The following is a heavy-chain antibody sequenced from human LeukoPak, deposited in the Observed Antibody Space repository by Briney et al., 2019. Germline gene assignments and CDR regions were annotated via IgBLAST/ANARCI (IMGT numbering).Heavy chain of an antibody. Sequence: GGSLRLSCAASGFTFSSYGMSWVRQAPGKGLEWVSAIGGSGGSTYYADSVKGRFTISRDNSKNTLYLQMNSLRAEDTAVYYCAKVWAQWLVYFDYWGQGTLVTVSS. CDR1: GFTFSSYG. J-gene: IGHJ4*02. D-gene: IGHD6-19*01. V-gene: IGHV3-23*01. CDR2: IGGSGGST. CDR3: AKVWAQWLVYFDY.